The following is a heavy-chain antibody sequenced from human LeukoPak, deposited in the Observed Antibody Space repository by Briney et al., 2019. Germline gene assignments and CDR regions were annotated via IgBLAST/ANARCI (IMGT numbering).Heavy chain of an antibody. J-gene: IGHJ4*02. CDR3: ARPIYCYGTNCWYYFDF. V-gene: IGHV3-49*04. Sequence: PGQSLRLSCTASGFTFGNYAMSWVRQAPGKGLEWLGLIRSTPSGATTEYAASVKGRFTISREDSKGVAYLQMSSLNTEGTAVYYCARPIYCYGTNCWYYFDFWGQGTLVTVSS. CDR2: IRSTPSGATT. D-gene: IGHD2-2*01. CDR1: GFTFGNYA.